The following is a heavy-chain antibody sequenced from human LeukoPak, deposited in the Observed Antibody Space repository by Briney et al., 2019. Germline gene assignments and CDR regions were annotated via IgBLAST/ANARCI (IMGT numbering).Heavy chain of an antibody. Sequence: GRSLRLSCAASGFPFSNYGMHGVRQAPGKGLEWLAVIWYDGSNKYYADSVKGRFTISRDNSKNTLSLQMNSLRAEDTAVYYCARDRGSSWTLDYWGQGALVSDSS. CDR2: IWYDGSNK. CDR1: GFPFSNYG. CDR3: ARDRGSSWTLDY. J-gene: IGHJ4*02. V-gene: IGHV3-33*01. D-gene: IGHD6-13*01.